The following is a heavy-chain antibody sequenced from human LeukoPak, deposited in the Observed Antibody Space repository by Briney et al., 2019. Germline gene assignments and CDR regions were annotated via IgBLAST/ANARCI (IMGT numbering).Heavy chain of an antibody. V-gene: IGHV3-11*04. J-gene: IGHJ4*02. D-gene: IGHD6-13*01. CDR1: GFTFSDYY. CDR2: ISSSGSML. CDR3: TRRPYSSSWYYFDY. Sequence: GGSLRLSCTVSGFTFSDYYMSWVRQAPGKGLEWVSYISSSGSMLHYADSVEGRFTISRDYAKNSLYLQMSSLRVEDTAVYYCTRRPYSSSWYYFDYWGQGTLVTVSS.